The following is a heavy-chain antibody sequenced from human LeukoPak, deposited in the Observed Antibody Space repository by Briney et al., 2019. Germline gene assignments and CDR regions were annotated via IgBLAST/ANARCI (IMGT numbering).Heavy chain of an antibody. CDR3: ARDILSQGPDAFDI. Sequence: TGGSLRLSCAASGFIVSSNYMSWVRQAPGKGLQWASVIYSGGSAYYADSVKGRFTISRDNSKNTLYLQMNSLRAEDTAVYYCARDILSQGPDAFDIWGQGTMVTVSS. CDR2: IYSGGSA. V-gene: IGHV3-53*01. CDR1: GFIVSSNY. D-gene: IGHD2/OR15-2a*01. J-gene: IGHJ3*02.